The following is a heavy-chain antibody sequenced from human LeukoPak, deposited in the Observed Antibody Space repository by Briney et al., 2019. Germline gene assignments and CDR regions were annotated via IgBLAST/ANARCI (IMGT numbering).Heavy chain of an antibody. CDR1: GFTFSSYW. D-gene: IGHD3-10*01. CDR2: IEQDGSEK. J-gene: IGHJ5*02. Sequence: TGGSLRLSCAASGFTFSSYWMSWVRQAPGKGLEWVANIEQDGSEKYYVDSVKGRFTISRDNAKNSLYLQMNSLRAEDTAVYYCARQPDYYGSGSYYNPIWFDPWGQGTLVTVSS. CDR3: ARQPDYYGSGSYYNPIWFDP. V-gene: IGHV3-7*01.